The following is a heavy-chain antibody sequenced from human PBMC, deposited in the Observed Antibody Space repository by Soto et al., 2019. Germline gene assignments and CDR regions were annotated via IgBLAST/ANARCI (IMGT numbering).Heavy chain of an antibody. CDR2: ISPGSRYP. CDR3: GRGGGGGLFDP. Sequence: GGSLRLSCAGSGFTFGDSYMGWIRQAPGKGLEWLSYISPGSRYPAYADSVKGRFTISRDNAKRSLYLRMMSLTAEDTAIYYCGRGGGGGLFDPWGQGTMVTVSS. V-gene: IGHV3-11*06. D-gene: IGHD2-15*01. CDR1: GFTFGDSY. J-gene: IGHJ5*02.